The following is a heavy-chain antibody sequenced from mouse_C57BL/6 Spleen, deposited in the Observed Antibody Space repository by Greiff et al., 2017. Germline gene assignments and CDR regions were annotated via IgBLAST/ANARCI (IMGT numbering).Heavy chain of an antibody. CDR3: TTASAVVATDWYFDV. V-gene: IGHV14-4*01. J-gene: IGHJ1*03. Sequence: EVQLQQSGAELVRPGASVKLSCTASGFNIKDDYMHWVKQRPEQGLEWIGWIDPENGDTEYASKFQGKATITADTSSNPAYLQLSSLTSEDTAVYYCTTASAVVATDWYFDVWGTGTTVTVSS. D-gene: IGHD1-1*01. CDR2: IDPENGDT. CDR1: GFNIKDDY.